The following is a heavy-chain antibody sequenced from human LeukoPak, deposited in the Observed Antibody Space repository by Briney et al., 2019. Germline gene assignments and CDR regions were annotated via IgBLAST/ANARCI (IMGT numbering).Heavy chain of an antibody. CDR2: ISSSSTI. CDR1: GFTFSSYS. D-gene: IGHD3-10*01. J-gene: IGHJ6*02. V-gene: IGHV3-48*01. Sequence: GGSLRLSCAASGFTFSSYSMNWVRQAPGKGLEWVSYISSSSTIYYADSVKGRFTISRDNAKNSLSLQMNSLRAEDTAVYYCATNYYGSGRDVWGQGTTVTVSS. CDR3: ATNYYGSGRDV.